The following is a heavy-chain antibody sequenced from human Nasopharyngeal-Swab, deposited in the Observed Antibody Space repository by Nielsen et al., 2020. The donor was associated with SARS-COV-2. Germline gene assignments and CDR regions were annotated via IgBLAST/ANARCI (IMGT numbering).Heavy chain of an antibody. CDR2: IYYSGIT. J-gene: IGHJ6*03. V-gene: IGHV4-59*01. Sequence: WIRQPPGKGLEWIGYIYYSGITNYNPSLKSRVNISVDRSKTQFYLKLNSVTAADTAVYFCARDPGTLYYYYMDVWGKGTTVTVSS. CDR3: ARDPGTLYYYYMDV.